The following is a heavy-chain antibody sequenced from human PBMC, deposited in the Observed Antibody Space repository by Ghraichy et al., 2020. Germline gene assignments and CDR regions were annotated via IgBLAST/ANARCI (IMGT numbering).Heavy chain of an antibody. J-gene: IGHJ6*03. Sequence: SCAASGFTVSSNYMSWVRQAPGKGLEWVSVIYSGGSTYYADSVKGRFTISRHNSKNTLYLQMNSLRAEDTAVYYCARECVDSGSKTPEYMDVWGKGTTVTVSS. CDR2: IYSGGST. CDR3: ARECVDSGSKTPEYMDV. D-gene: IGHD3-10*01. CDR1: GFTVSSNY. V-gene: IGHV3-53*04.